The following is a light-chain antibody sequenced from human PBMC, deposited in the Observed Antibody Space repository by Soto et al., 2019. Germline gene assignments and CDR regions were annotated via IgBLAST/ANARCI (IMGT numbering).Light chain of an antibody. Sequence: QSVLTQPPSASGSPGQSVTISCTGTSSDVGGSNFVSWYQQHPGKAPKLMIYEVTKRPLGVPDRFSGSKSGNTASLTVSGLQAEDEADYYCSSYAGSNNPYVFGTGTKVTVL. V-gene: IGLV2-8*01. CDR3: SSYAGSNNPYV. CDR1: SSDVGGSNF. J-gene: IGLJ1*01. CDR2: EVT.